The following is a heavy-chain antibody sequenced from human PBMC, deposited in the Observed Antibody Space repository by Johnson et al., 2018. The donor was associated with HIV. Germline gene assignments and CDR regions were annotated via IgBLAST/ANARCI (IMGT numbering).Heavy chain of an antibody. Sequence: QVQLAESGGGVVQPGRSLRLSCAASGFTFSSYAMHWVRQAPGKGLEWVAAISYDGSDKYHADSVKGRFTISRDNSKNTLYLQMNSLRAEDTAVYYCAREKIRAFDIWGQGTMVTVSS. CDR1: GFTFSSYA. J-gene: IGHJ3*02. CDR3: AREKIRAFDI. CDR2: ISYDGSDK. V-gene: IGHV3-30*04.